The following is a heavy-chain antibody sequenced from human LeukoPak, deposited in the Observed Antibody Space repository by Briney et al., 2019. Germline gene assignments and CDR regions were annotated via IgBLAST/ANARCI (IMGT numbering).Heavy chain of an antibody. Sequence: PSQTLSLTCAVSGGSIISGGYSWSWIRQPPGKGLEWIGYIYHSGSTYYNPSLKSRVTISVDTSKNQFSLKLSSVTAADTAVYYCARRSTMVRGAFDYWGQGTLVTVSS. CDR2: IYHSGST. J-gene: IGHJ4*02. V-gene: IGHV4-30-2*03. CDR3: ARRSTMVRGAFDY. CDR1: GGSIISGGYS. D-gene: IGHD3-10*01.